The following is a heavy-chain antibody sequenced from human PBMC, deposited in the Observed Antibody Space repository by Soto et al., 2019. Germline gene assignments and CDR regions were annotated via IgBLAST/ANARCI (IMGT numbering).Heavy chain of an antibody. CDR3: AKDQVSIVVVPAAIPQPYYGMDV. Sequence: GGSLRLSCAASGFTFNSYGMHWVRQAPGKGLEWVAVISYDGSNKYYAASVKGRFTISRDNSKNTLYLQMNSLRAEDTAVYYCAKDQVSIVVVPAAIPQPYYGMDVWGQGTTVTVSS. J-gene: IGHJ6*02. CDR1: GFTFNSYG. V-gene: IGHV3-30*18. CDR2: ISYDGSNK. D-gene: IGHD2-2*01.